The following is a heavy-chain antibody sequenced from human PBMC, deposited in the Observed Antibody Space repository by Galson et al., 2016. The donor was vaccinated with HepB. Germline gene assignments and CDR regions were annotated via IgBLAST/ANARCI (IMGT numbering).Heavy chain of an antibody. CDR2: ITSGSSYI. Sequence: SLRLSCAASGFTFSSYGMNWVRQAPGKGLEWVSTITSGSSYIYYADSVKGRFTISRDNAKNSLFLQMNSLRADDTAVYYCAREGQWLSWWYAFDIWGQGTMVTVSS. CDR3: AREGQWLSWWYAFDI. D-gene: IGHD2-8*02. V-gene: IGHV3-21*01. J-gene: IGHJ3*02. CDR1: GFTFSSYG.